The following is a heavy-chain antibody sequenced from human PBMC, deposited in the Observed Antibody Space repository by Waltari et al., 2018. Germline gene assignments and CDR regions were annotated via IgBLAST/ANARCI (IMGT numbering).Heavy chain of an antibody. J-gene: IGHJ4*02. CDR1: GGSINSRTHY. CDR3: ATDPSIPGSSDDF. Sequence: QLRLQESGPGLVKPSETLSLTCTVSGGSINSRTHYWGWIRQPPGKGLEWLGNIYSSVRTYYNPSLRSRLTISLDTAKNQFSLKLTSVTVADTAVYYCATDPSIPGSSDDFWGQGALVTVSS. V-gene: IGHV4-39*07. D-gene: IGHD1-26*01. CDR2: IYSSVRT.